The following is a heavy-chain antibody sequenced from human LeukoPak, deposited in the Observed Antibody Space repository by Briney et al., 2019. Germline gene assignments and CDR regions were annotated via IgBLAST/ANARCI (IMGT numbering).Heavy chain of an antibody. CDR1: GGSFSGYY. Sequence: SETLSLTCAVYGGSFSGYYWSWIRQPPGKGLEWIGEINHSGSTNYNPSLKSRVTISVDTSKNQFSLKLSSATAADTAVYYCARGRRRYNWNDGQDYWGQGTLVTVSS. V-gene: IGHV4-34*01. J-gene: IGHJ4*02. D-gene: IGHD1-1*01. CDR3: ARGRRRYNWNDGQDY. CDR2: INHSGST.